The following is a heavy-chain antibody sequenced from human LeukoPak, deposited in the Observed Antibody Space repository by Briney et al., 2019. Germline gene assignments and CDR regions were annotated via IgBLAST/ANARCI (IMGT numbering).Heavy chain of an antibody. V-gene: IGHV3-48*01. CDR2: ISSSSSTI. CDR1: GFTFSSYS. CDR3: ARISSYDFWSGYTRRSFDL. Sequence: GGSLRLCCAASGFTFSSYSMNWVRQAPGKGLEWVSYISSSSSTIYYADSVKGRFTISRDNAKNSLYLQMNSLRAEDTAVYYCARISSYDFWSGYTRRSFDLWGRGTLVTVSS. J-gene: IGHJ2*01. D-gene: IGHD3-3*01.